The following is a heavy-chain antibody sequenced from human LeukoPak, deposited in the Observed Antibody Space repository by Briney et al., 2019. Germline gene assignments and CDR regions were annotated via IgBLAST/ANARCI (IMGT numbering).Heavy chain of an antibody. V-gene: IGHV3-13*05. CDR3: ARDSPYGMDV. CDR1: GFTVSSNY. CDR2: IGTAGDP. Sequence: GGSLRLSCAGSGFTVSSNYMSWVRQATGKGLEWVSAIGTAGDPYYPGSVKGRFTISRENAKNSLYLQMNSLRAGDTAVYYCARDSPYGMDVWGQGTTVTVSS. J-gene: IGHJ6*02.